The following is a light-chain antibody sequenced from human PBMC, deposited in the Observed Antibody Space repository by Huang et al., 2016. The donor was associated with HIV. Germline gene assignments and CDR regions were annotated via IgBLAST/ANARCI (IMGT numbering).Light chain of an antibody. V-gene: IGKV1-27*01. CDR2: SAS. J-gene: IGKJ1*01. CDR3: QRDDTASRA. CDR1: QDIGNF. Sequence: DIQMTQSPPSLSASQGVRVTLTCRASQDIGNFLAWFQQKPGGAPKLLIFSASTLHLGVPSRFTGRGSGTEFTLTITNLQPEDVATYYCQRDDTASRAFGPGTKVDI.